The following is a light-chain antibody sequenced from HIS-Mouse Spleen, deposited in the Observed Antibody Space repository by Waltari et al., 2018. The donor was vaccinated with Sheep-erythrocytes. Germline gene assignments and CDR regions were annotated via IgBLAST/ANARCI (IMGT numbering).Light chain of an antibody. V-gene: IGLV1-47*01. CDR2: RNN. CDR3: AAWDDSLSGPHVV. J-gene: IGLJ2*01. CDR1: SPNIGSNY. Sequence: QSVLTQPPSASGPPGQRVTISCSGSSPNIGSNYVYWYQQLPGTAPKLLIYRNNQRPSGVPDRFSGSKSGTSASLAISGLRSEDEADYYCAAWDDSLSGPHVVFGGGTKLTVL.